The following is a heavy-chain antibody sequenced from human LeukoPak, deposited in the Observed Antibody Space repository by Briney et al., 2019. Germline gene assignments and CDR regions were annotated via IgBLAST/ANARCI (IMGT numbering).Heavy chain of an antibody. CDR3: ARGAVRTGYYLNS. Sequence: SETLSFTCAVYGGSFSGYYWSWIRQPPGKGLEWIGEINHSGSTNYNPSLKSRVTISVDTSKNQFSLKLSSVTAADTAVYYCARGAVRTGYYLNSWGQGTLVTVSS. CDR2: INHSGST. J-gene: IGHJ4*02. V-gene: IGHV4-34*01. CDR1: GGSFSGYY. D-gene: IGHD3/OR15-3a*01.